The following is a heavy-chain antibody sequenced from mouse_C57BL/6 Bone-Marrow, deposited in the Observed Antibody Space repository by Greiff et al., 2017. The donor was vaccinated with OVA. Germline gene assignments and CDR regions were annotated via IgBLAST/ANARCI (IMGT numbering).Heavy chain of an antibody. CDR2: ILPGSGST. V-gene: IGHV1-9*01. D-gene: IGHD1-1*01. CDR3: ARWGGYYGSSYEAMDY. Sequence: VQLQQSGAELMKPGASVKLSCKATGYTFTGYWIEWVKQRPGHGLEWIGEILPGSGSTTYNEKFKGKATFTADKSSNTAYRQLSSLTTEDSAIYYCARWGGYYGSSYEAMDYWGQGTSVTVSS. CDR1: GYTFTGYW. J-gene: IGHJ4*01.